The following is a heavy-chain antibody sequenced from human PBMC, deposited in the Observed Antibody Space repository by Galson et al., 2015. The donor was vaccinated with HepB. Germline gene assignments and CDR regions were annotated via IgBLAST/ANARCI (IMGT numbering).Heavy chain of an antibody. CDR1: GFTFNSYT. V-gene: IGHV3-30-3*01. D-gene: IGHD4-17*01. Sequence: SLRLSCAASGFTFNSYTMQWVRQAPGEGLEWMAVDSFDGTYQYYADSVKGRFTISRDNSRNTVYLQMNSLRVEDTAVYFCARGTTVTPGVDYWGRGTLVTVSS. CDR2: DSFDGTYQ. J-gene: IGHJ4*02. CDR3: ARGTTVTPGVDY.